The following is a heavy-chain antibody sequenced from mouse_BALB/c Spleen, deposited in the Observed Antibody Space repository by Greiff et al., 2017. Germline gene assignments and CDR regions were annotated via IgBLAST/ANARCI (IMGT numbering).Heavy chain of an antibody. CDR3: ARDGYRGFDY. Sequence: EVQRVESGGGLVQPGGSRKLSCAASGFTFSSFGMHWVRQAPEKGLEWVAYISSGSSTIYYADTVKGRFTISRDNPKNTLFLQMTSLRSEDTAMYYCARDGYRGFDYWGQGTTLTVSS. J-gene: IGHJ2*01. CDR1: GFTFSSFG. D-gene: IGHD1-2*01. V-gene: IGHV5-17*02. CDR2: ISSGSSTI.